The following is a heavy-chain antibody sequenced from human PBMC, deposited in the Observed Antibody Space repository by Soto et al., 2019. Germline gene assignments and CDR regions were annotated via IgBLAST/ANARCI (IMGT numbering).Heavy chain of an antibody. V-gene: IGHV1-2*02. CDR1: RDTFTDSS. D-gene: IGHD5-12*01. CDR3: ARDLGGYDLYGPDT. CDR2: INLNSGDT. J-gene: IGHJ5*02. Sequence: ASVKVSFKTSRDTFTDSSRHWVRQAPGQGLEWMGWINLNSGDTNYAEEFRGRVTMTRDTSIITAYMELTRLKSDDTAVYYCARDLGGYDLYGPDTWGQGTLVTVSS.